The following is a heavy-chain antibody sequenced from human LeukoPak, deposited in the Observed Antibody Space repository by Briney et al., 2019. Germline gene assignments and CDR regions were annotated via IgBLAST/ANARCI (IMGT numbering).Heavy chain of an antibody. CDR2: ISAYNGNT. CDR1: GYTFTSYG. D-gene: IGHD3-22*01. Sequence: GASVKVSCKASGYTFTSYGISWVRQAPGQGLEWMGWISAYNGNTNYAQKLQGRVTMTTDTSTSTAYMELRSLRSDDTAVYYCARVAHLYYDSSGYYYKGNYYFDYWGQGTLVTVSS. J-gene: IGHJ4*02. V-gene: IGHV1-18*01. CDR3: ARVAHLYYDSSGYYYKGNYYFDY.